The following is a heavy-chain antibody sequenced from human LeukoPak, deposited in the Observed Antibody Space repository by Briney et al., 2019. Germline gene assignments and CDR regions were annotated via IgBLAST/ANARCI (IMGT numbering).Heavy chain of an antibody. Sequence: SETLSLTCTVSGGSITSHHWSWIRQPPGKGLEWIGNVYYSGTTIYNPSLKSRVTISVDTAKNQFSLKLTSVTAADTAVYYCTRLSHVAGAPKVSWFDPWGQGTLVTVSS. CDR2: VYYSGTT. CDR1: GGSITSHH. J-gene: IGHJ5*02. V-gene: IGHV4-59*08. CDR3: TRLSHVAGAPKVSWFDP. D-gene: IGHD2-15*01.